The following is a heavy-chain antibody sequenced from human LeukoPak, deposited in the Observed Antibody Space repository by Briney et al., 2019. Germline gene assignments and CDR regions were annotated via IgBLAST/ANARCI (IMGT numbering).Heavy chain of an antibody. CDR1: EFTFSSYA. Sequence: GGSLRLSCAASEFTFSSYAMSWVRQAPGKGLEWVSTISGSGGSTYYADSVKGRFTISRDNSKSTLYLQMNSLKTEDTAVYYCAKERDFWSGRGSYFDYWGQGTLVPVSS. J-gene: IGHJ4*02. CDR2: ISGSGGST. D-gene: IGHD3-3*01. CDR3: AKERDFWSGRGSYFDY. V-gene: IGHV3-23*01.